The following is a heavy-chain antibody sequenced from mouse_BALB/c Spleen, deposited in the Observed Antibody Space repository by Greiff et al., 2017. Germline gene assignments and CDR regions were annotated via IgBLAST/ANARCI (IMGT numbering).Heavy chain of an antibody. CDR2: IYPGDGDT. J-gene: IGHJ2*01. V-gene: IGHV1-82*01. CDR1: GYAFSSSW. Sequence: VQLQQSGPELVKPGASVKISCKASGYAFSSSWMNWVKQRPGQGLEWIGRIYPGDGDTNYNGKFKGKATLTADKSSSTAYMQLSSLTSVDSAVYFCAKGVGYWGQGTTLTVSS. CDR3: AKGVGY. D-gene: IGHD1-1*02.